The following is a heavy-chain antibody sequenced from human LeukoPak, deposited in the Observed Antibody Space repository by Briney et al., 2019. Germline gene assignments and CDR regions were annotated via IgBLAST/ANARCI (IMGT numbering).Heavy chain of an antibody. D-gene: IGHD6-6*01. V-gene: IGHV1-24*01. CDR2: FDPEDGET. CDR3: ATDLSSSRNMDV. J-gene: IGHJ6*03. CDR1: GYTLTELS. Sequence: ASVKVSCKVSGYTLTELSMHWVRQAPAKGLEWMGGFDPEDGETIYAQKFQGRVTMTEDTSTDTAYMELSSLRSEDTAVYYCATDLSSSRNMDVWGKGTTVTVSS.